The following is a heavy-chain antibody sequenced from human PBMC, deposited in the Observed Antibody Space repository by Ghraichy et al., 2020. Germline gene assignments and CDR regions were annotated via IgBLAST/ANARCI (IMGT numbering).Heavy chain of an antibody. CDR1: GFTFSSYA. CDR2: ISGSGGST. Sequence: GGSLRLSCAASGFTFSSYAMSWVRQAPGKGLEWVSAISGSGGSTYYADSVKGRFTISRDNSKNTLYLQMDSLRAEDTAVYYCAKDPGGVITFGGGWGYWGQGTLVTVSS. J-gene: IGHJ4*02. V-gene: IGHV3-23*01. D-gene: IGHD3-16*01. CDR3: AKDPGGVITFGGGWGY.